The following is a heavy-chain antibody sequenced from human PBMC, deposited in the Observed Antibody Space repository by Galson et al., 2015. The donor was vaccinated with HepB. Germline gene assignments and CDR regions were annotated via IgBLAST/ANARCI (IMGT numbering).Heavy chain of an antibody. CDR3: VFLRGNDLKPLDY. V-gene: IGHV3-48*03. CDR2: ISASGTTI. CDR1: GFIFSTYS. D-gene: IGHD5-12*01. Sequence: SLRLSCAASGFIFSTYSMNWVRQAPGMGLEWLSYISASGTTIYYADSVKGRFTISRDNAKNSLYLQMNSLRPEDTAVYFCVFLRGNDLKPLDYWGQGIQVTVSS. J-gene: IGHJ4*02.